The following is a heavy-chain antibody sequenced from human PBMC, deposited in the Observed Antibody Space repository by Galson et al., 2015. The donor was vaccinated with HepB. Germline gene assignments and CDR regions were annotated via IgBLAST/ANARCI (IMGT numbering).Heavy chain of an antibody. CDR3: AKELRYCTGGSCRTEPFDI. V-gene: IGHV3-23*01. CDR1: NFTFSKYA. D-gene: IGHD2-15*01. J-gene: IGHJ3*02. Sequence: SLRLSCAVSNFTFSKYAINWVRQAPGKGLEWVSIISSNGRTTFSADSVKGRFTLSRDTFKNTVYLQMNSLRDEDAALYYCAKELRYCTGGSCRTEPFDIWGQGTLVTVSS. CDR2: ISSNGRTT.